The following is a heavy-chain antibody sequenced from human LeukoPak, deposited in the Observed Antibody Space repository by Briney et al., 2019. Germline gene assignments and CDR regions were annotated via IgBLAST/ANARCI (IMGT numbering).Heavy chain of an antibody. CDR1: GFTFSSYS. V-gene: IGHV3-21*01. CDR2: ISSSSSYI. Sequence: PGGSLRLSCAASGFTFSSYSMNWVRQAPGKGLEWVSSISSSSSYIYYADSVKGRFTISRDNAKNSLYLQMNSLRAEDTAVYYCASSEVHCGGDCYVDHWGQGTLVTVSS. J-gene: IGHJ4*02. CDR3: ASSEVHCGGDCYVDH. D-gene: IGHD2-21*02.